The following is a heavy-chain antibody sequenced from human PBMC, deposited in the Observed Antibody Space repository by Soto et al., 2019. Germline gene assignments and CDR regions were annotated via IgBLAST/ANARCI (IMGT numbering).Heavy chain of an antibody. J-gene: IGHJ6*03. Sequence: QVQLQESGPGLVKPSETLSLTCTVSGGSISSYYWSWIRQPPGKGLEWIGYIYYSGSTNYNPSLKSRRTISVDTSKNQFSLKLSSVTAADTAVYYCARRYYDVWSGYYGYYYYMDVWGKGTTVTVSS. CDR2: IYYSGST. D-gene: IGHD3-3*01. CDR1: GGSISSYY. V-gene: IGHV4-59*01. CDR3: ARRYYDVWSGYYGYYYYMDV.